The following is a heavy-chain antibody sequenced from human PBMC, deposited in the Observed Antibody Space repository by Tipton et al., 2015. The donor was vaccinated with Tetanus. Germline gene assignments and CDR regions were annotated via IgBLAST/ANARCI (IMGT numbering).Heavy chain of an antibody. CDR2: IYYSGST. V-gene: IGHV4-39*01. CDR1: GGSISSSSYY. CDR3: ARHPLAVVPDAFDI. Sequence: TLSLTCTVSGGSISSSSYYWGWIRQPPGKGLEWSGSIYYSGSTYYNPSLKSRVTISVDTSKNQFSLKLSSVTAADTAVYYCARHPLAVVPDAFDIWGQGTMATVSS. D-gene: IGHD4-23*01. J-gene: IGHJ3*02.